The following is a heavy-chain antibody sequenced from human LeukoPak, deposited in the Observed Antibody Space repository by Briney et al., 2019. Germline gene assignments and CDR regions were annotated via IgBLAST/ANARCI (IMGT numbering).Heavy chain of an antibody. V-gene: IGHV3-48*01. CDR2: ITGNSHTI. CDR3: ARDMGIVTGYYVDY. D-gene: IGHD3-9*01. J-gene: IGHJ4*02. Sequence: GGSLRLSCEASGSTFNTYSMNWVRQAPGKGLEWISYITGNSHTIYYADSVKGRFTISRDNAKNSLYLQMNSLRAEDTAVYYCARDMGIVTGYYVDYWGQGTLVTVSS. CDR1: GSTFNTYS.